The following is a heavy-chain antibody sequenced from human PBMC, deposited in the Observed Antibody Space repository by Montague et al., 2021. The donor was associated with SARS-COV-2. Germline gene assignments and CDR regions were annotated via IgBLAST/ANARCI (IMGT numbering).Heavy chain of an antibody. J-gene: IGHJ3*02. V-gene: IGHV3-23*01. Sequence: SLRLSCAASGFTFSNYAMTWVRQAPGKGLEWVSVINRSGSTTYYTDSVKGRFTISRDNSKNTLYLQMNSLRGEDTAVYYCATDPGAFDIWDQGTMVTVSS. CDR1: GFTFSNYA. CDR3: ATDPGAFDI. CDR2: INRSGSTT.